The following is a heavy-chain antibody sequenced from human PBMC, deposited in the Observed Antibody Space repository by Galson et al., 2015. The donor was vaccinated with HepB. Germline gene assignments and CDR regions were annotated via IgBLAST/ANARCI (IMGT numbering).Heavy chain of an antibody. CDR3: ARDLDTDLVHHLNV. Sequence: SLRLSCAGSGFTFSSYALHWVRQAPGKGLEWVAVISNDVNTKIYADSVKGRFTISRDNSKNTLYLQMNSLRVGDTAVYYCARDLDTDLVHHLNVWGQGTLVTVSS. CDR1: GFTFSSYA. CDR2: ISNDVNTK. V-gene: IGHV3-30-3*01. J-gene: IGHJ4*02. D-gene: IGHD5-18*01.